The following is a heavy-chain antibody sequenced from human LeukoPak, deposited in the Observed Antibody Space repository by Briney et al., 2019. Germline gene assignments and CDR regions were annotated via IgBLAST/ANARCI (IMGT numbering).Heavy chain of an antibody. Sequence: GESLEISCKGSGYSFTSYWISWVRQMPGKGLEWMGIIYPGDSGTRYSPSFQGQVTISADKSISTAYLQWSSLKASDTAMYYCAREEYFDWSNPRTNWFDPWGQGTLVTVSS. V-gene: IGHV5-51*01. CDR1: GYSFTSYW. J-gene: IGHJ5*02. CDR3: AREEYFDWSNPRTNWFDP. CDR2: IYPGDSGT. D-gene: IGHD3-9*01.